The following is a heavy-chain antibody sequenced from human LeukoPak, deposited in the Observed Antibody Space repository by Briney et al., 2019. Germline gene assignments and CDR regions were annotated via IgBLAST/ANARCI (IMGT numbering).Heavy chain of an antibody. CDR1: GFTFNTHA. CDR3: AREIFGSGSYPDF. J-gene: IGHJ4*02. D-gene: IGHD3-10*01. V-gene: IGHV3-23*01. CDR2: VGGSGDNT. Sequence: GGSLRLSCAASGFTFNTHAMNWVRQAPGKGLEWVSGVGGSGDNTYYGDSVKGRFTVSRDNSKNTLYLQMNSLRPDDTAVYYCAREIFGSGSYPDFWGQGTLVTVSS.